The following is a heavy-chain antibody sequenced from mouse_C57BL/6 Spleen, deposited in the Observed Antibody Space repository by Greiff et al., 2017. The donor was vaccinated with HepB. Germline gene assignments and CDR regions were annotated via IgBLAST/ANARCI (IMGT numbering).Heavy chain of an antibody. CDR1: GYTFTSYW. V-gene: IGHV1-61*01. Sequence: QVQLKQPGAELVRPGSSVKLSCKASGYTFTSYWMDWVKQRPGQGLEWIGNIYPSDSETHYNQKFKDKATLTVDKSSSTAYMQLSSLTSEDSAVYYCARWGYYYGSSYDAMDYWGQGTSVTVSS. CDR2: IYPSDSET. CDR3: ARWGYYYGSSYDAMDY. D-gene: IGHD1-1*01. J-gene: IGHJ4*01.